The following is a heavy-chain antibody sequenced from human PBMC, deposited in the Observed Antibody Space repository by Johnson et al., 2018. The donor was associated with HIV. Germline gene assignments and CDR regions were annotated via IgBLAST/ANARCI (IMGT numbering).Heavy chain of an antibody. J-gene: IGHJ3*02. D-gene: IGHD6-13*01. V-gene: IGHV3-53*01. CDR2: ISGSGGST. CDR3: AKVVPPGPPVRAAAAPGGAFYI. Sequence: VLLVESGGGLIQPGGSLRLSCAASGFTVSSNYMSWVRQAPGKGLEWVSVISGSGGSTYYADSVKGRFTISRDNSKNTLYLQMDSLRAEDTAVYYCAKVVPPGPPVRAAAAPGGAFYIWGQGTTVTVSS. CDR1: GFTVSSNY.